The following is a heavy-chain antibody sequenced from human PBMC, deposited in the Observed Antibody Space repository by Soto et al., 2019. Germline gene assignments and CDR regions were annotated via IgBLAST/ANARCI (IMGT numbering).Heavy chain of an antibody. V-gene: IGHV3-64D*06. CDR1: GFIFSTFA. Sequence: PGGSLRLSCSASGFIFSTFAMQWVRQAPGKGLEYVSGISSNGGSTYYAESVKGRFTISRDNSRDNSRSTLYLQMRSMRAEDTAVYYCVKGPSPDSTHYFDYWGQGTLVTVSS. CDR2: ISSNGGST. J-gene: IGHJ4*02. CDR3: VKGPSPDSTHYFDY.